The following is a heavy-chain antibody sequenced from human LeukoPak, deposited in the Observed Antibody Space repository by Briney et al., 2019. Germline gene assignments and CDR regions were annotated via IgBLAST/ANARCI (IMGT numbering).Heavy chain of an antibody. CDR2: IYHSGST. D-gene: IGHD3-10*01. CDR3: ARGSITMVRGVITPKFDY. V-gene: IGHV4-4*02. Sequence: SETLSLTCAVSGGPISSSNWRSWVRQPPGKGLEWIGEIYHSGSTNYNPSLKSRVTISVDKSKNQFSLKLSSVTDADTAVYYCARGSITMVRGVITPKFDYWGQGTLVTVSS. CDR1: GGPISSSNW. J-gene: IGHJ4*02.